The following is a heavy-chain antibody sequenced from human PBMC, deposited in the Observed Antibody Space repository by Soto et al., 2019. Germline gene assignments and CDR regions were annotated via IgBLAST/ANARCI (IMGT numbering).Heavy chain of an antibody. J-gene: IGHJ5*02. V-gene: IGHV4-31*03. CDR2: IYYSGST. CDR3: AIAAPGDYGDYGGWFDP. D-gene: IGHD4-17*01. Sequence: QVQLQESGPGLVKPSQTLSLTCTVSGGSISSGGYYWSWIRQHPGKGLEWIGYIYYSGSTYYNPSLKSRITISIDTSKNQFSLKLSSVTAADTAVYYCAIAAPGDYGDYGGWFDPWGQGTLVTVSS. CDR1: GGSISSGGYY.